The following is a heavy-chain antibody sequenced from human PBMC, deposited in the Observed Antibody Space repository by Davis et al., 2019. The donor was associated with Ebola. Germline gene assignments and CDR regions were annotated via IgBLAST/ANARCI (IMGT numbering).Heavy chain of an antibody. CDR1: GFSFNSYG. D-gene: IGHD3-16*01. V-gene: IGHV3-30*02. Sequence: GESLKISCTGTGFSFNSYGMHWVRQVPGKGLEWVTFLRYDGINKYFADSVKGRFTISRDNSKNTFYLQMNSLRAEDTAVYYCAKDSQKWLIRGDSLDYWGQGTLVTVSS. CDR3: AKDSQKWLIRGDSLDY. CDR2: LRYDGINK. J-gene: IGHJ4*02.